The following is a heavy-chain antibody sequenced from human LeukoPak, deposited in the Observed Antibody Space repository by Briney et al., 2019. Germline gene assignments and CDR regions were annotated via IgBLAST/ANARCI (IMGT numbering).Heavy chain of an antibody. CDR3: ARGFCSGGSCSHQNWFDP. CDR1: GGSISSYY. V-gene: IGHV4-59*12. D-gene: IGHD2-15*01. J-gene: IGHJ5*02. CDR2: IYYSGST. Sequence: PSETLSLTCTVSGGSISSYYWSWIRQPPGKGLEWIGYIYYSGSTNYNPSLKSRVTISVDTSKNQFSLKLSSVTAADTAVYYCARGFCSGGSCSHQNWFDPWGQGTLVTVSS.